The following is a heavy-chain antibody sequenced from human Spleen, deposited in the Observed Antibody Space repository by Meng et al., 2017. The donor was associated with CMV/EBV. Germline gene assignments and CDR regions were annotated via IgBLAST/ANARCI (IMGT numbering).Heavy chain of an antibody. Sequence: GESLKISCAASGFTFSDYAMHWVRQAPGKGLEWVAVISYDGGNEYYADSVRGRFTISRDNSNNTLYLEMNRLRGEDTAVYYCAKDSALGGWFDPWGQGTLVTVSS. V-gene: IGHV3-30-3*01. CDR3: AKDSALGGWFDP. D-gene: IGHD3-16*01. CDR2: ISYDGGNE. J-gene: IGHJ5*02. CDR1: GFTFSDYA.